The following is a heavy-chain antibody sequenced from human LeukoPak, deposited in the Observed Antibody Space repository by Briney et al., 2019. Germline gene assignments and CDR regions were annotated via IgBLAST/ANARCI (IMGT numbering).Heavy chain of an antibody. CDR3: ARVPRMVRAPYYFDY. Sequence: ASVKVSCKDSGYTFTGYYMHWVRQAPGQGLEWMGWINPNSGGTNYAQKFQGRVTMTRDTSISTAYMELSRLRSDDTAVYYCARVPRMVRAPYYFDYWGQGTLVTVSS. D-gene: IGHD3-10*01. CDR2: INPNSGGT. J-gene: IGHJ4*02. V-gene: IGHV1-2*02. CDR1: GYTFTGYY.